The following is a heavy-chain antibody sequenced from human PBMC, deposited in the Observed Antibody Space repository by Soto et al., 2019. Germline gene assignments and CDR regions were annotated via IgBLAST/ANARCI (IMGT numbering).Heavy chain of an antibody. CDR2: VYYSRST. CDR1: DASISSYY. CDR3: ARDTTPSL. V-gene: IGHV4-59*01. J-gene: IGHJ4*02. D-gene: IGHD1-1*01. Sequence: VQLQESGPGLVKPSETLSLTCTVSDASISSYYWSWIRQAPGKGLEWIGYVYYSRSTNYNPSLKSRVTISVDTSKNQFSLKLSSVTAADTAMYYCARDTTPSLWGQGTLVTVSS.